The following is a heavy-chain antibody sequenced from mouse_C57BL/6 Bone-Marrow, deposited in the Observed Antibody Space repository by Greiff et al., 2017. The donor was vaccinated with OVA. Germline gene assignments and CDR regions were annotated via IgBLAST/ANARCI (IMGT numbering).Heavy chain of an antibody. CDR3: ARSDGYYEDFDY. Sequence: VKLQESGAELVMPGASVKLSCKASGYTFTSYWMHWVKQRPGQGLEWIGEIDPSDSYTNYNQKFKGKSTLTVDKSSSTAYMQLSSLTSEDSAVYYCARSDGYYEDFDYWGQGTTLTVSS. V-gene: IGHV1-69*01. CDR1: GYTFTSYW. D-gene: IGHD2-3*01. CDR2: IDPSDSYT. J-gene: IGHJ2*01.